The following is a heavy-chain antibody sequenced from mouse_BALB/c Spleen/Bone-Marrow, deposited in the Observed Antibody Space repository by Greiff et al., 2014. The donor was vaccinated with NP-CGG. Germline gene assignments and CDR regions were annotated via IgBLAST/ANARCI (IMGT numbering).Heavy chain of an antibody. CDR1: GFTFSSYG. J-gene: IGHJ2*01. V-gene: IGHV5-6*02. D-gene: IGHD4-1*01. Sequence: DVMLVESGGDLVKPGGSLKLSCAASGFTFSSYGMSWVRQTPDKRLEWVATISSGGSYTYYPDSVKGRFTFSRDNAKNTLYLQMSSLKSEDTAMYYCARLGRVYFDYWGQGTTLTVSS. CDR3: ARLGRVYFDY. CDR2: ISSGGSYT.